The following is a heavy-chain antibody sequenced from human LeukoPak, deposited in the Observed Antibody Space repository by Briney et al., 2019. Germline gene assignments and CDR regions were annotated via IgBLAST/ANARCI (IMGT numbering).Heavy chain of an antibody. V-gene: IGHV3-53*04. CDR1: GISVGNDY. Sequence: PGGSLRLSCAASGISVGNDYMSRVRQAPGKGLEWVSAIYADGYTRDAASVKGRFSISRHNSKNTVYLQMDNLRPEDTAVYYCARDRRGEKDFDVWGPGTMVTVSS. CDR3: ARDRRGEKDFDV. CDR2: IYADGYT. J-gene: IGHJ3*01.